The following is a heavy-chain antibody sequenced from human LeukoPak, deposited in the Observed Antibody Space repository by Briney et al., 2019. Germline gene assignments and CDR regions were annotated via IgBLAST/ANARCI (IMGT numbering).Heavy chain of an antibody. CDR3: ARALSSSWYSDY. D-gene: IGHD6-13*01. Sequence: GGSLRLSCAASGFTFSSYSMNWVRQAPGKGLEWVSFISSSSTYIYYADSVKGRFTISRDNAKSSLYLQMNSLGADDTAVYYCARALSSSWYSDYWGQGTLVTVSS. V-gene: IGHV3-21*01. CDR1: GFTFSSYS. J-gene: IGHJ4*02. CDR2: ISSSSTYI.